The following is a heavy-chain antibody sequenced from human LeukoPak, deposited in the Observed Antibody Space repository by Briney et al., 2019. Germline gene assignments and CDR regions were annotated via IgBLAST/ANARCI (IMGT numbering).Heavy chain of an antibody. J-gene: IGHJ6*02. D-gene: IGHD3-22*01. Sequence: GGSLRLSCAASGFTFSSYAMHWVRQAPGKGLEWVAVISYDGSNKYYADSVKGRFTSSRDNSKNTLYLQMNSLRAEDTAVYYCARVESYDSSGYYYNGMDVWGQGTTVTVSS. CDR3: ARVESYDSSGYYYNGMDV. CDR1: GFTFSSYA. V-gene: IGHV3-30-3*01. CDR2: ISYDGSNK.